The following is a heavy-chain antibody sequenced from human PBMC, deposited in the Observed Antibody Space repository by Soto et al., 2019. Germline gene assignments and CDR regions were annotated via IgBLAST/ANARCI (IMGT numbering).Heavy chain of an antibody. CDR3: ARTTRGDSGDVYYYYYGMDV. D-gene: IGHD5-12*01. Sequence: QVQLVQSGAEVKKPGSSVKVSCKASGGTFSSYAISWVRQAPGQGLEWMGGIIPIFGTANYAQKFQGRVTITADESTSTAYMERSSLRPEDTAVYYCARTTRGDSGDVYYYYYGMDVWGQGTTVTVSS. CDR1: GGTFSSYA. CDR2: IIPIFGTA. J-gene: IGHJ6*02. V-gene: IGHV1-69*01.